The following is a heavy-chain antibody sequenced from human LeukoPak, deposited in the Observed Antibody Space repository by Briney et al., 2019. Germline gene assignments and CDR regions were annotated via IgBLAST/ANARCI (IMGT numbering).Heavy chain of an antibody. D-gene: IGHD4-17*01. CDR1: GFSFSSYA. J-gene: IGHJ4*01. CDR3: AKVADYGDYAPLGH. Sequence: GSLRLSCAASGFSFSSYAMTWVRQAPGKGLQWVSSITTTSDYIYYSDSVKGRFTISRDNAKNSLYLQMNSLRAEDTAVYYCAKVADYGDYAPLGHWGQGTLVTVSS. CDR2: ITTTSDYI. V-gene: IGHV3-21*01.